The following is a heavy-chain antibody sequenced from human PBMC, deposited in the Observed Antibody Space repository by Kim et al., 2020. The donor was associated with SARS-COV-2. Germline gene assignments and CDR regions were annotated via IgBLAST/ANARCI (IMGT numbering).Heavy chain of an antibody. Sequence: ADSVKGRFTISRDNSKNTLYLQMNSLRAEDTAVYYCAKVGGLGAAAQFDYWGQGTLVTVSS. V-gene: IGHV3-23*01. J-gene: IGHJ4*02. CDR3: AKVGGLGAAAQFDY. D-gene: IGHD6-13*01.